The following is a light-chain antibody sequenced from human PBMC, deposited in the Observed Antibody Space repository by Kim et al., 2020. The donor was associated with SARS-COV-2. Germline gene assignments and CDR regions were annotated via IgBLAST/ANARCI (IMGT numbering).Light chain of an antibody. CDR2: GTI. V-gene: IGKV3-20*01. CDR3: QQYETSSWT. Sequence: EIVLTQSTGTVSWSPGERVTLSCRASQTIDMNFLAWYQQKPGQAPRLLIYGTITRATGIPDRFRGRGSGTDFTLTISRLEPEDFAIYYCQQYETSSWTFGQGTKGGYQT. CDR1: QTIDMNF. J-gene: IGKJ1*01.